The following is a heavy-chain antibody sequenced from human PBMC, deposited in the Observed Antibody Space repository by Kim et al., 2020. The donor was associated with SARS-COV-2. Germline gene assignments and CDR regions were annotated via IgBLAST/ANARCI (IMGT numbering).Heavy chain of an antibody. CDR2: ISAYNGYT. CDR1: GYTFTSSG. J-gene: IGHJ4*02. Sequence: ASVKVSCKTSGYTFTSSGISWVRQAPGQGLEWMGWISAYNGYTNYPQKLQGRVTMTTDTSTSTAYMELRSLRSDDTAVYYCARDPLGAYYDSGSNFDYWGQGTLVTVSS. CDR3: ARDPLGAYYDSGSNFDY. V-gene: IGHV1-18*01. D-gene: IGHD3-10*01.